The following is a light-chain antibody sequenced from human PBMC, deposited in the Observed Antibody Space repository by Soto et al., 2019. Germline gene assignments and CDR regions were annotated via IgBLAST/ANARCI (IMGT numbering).Light chain of an antibody. CDR2: AAS. J-gene: IGKJ1*01. Sequence: DLQMTQSPSSLSASVGDRVTITCRASQDIRNDLGWYQQKPGKAPKRLIYAASSLPSGLPSRFSSSRSGTEFTLTISSLQHEDYATYYCLQQNDYPPTFGQGTKVEI. CDR1: QDIRND. CDR3: LQQNDYPPT. V-gene: IGKV1-17*01.